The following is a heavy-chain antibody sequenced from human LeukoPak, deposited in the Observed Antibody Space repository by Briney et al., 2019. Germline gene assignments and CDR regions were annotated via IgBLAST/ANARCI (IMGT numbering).Heavy chain of an antibody. D-gene: IGHD5-18*01. J-gene: IGHJ6*03. V-gene: IGHV4-61*09. CDR1: GASISSTSYC. CDR2: IHTSGST. CDR3: ARTTEGGYTYGYFYYYYMDV. Sequence: SQTLSLTCTVSGASISSTSYCWGWIRQPAGKGLEWIGHIHTSGSTNYNPSLKSRVTISVDTSKNQFSLKLTSVTAADTAVYYCARTTEGGYTYGYFYYYYMDVWGKGTTVTISS.